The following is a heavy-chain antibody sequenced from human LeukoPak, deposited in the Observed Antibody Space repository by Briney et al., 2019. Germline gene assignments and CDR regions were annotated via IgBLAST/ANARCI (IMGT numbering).Heavy chain of an antibody. CDR1: GGTFSSYA. D-gene: IGHD3-16*01. J-gene: IGHJ6*03. Sequence: SVKLSCAASGGTFSSYAISWVRQAPGQGLEWMGRIIPIFGTTNSAQRLHGRVTITTDEPTSTAYMELSSLRSEDTSVYYCARAGGYYFYMDVWGKGTTVTVSS. CDR3: ARAGGYYFYMDV. V-gene: IGHV1-69*05. CDR2: IIPIFGTT.